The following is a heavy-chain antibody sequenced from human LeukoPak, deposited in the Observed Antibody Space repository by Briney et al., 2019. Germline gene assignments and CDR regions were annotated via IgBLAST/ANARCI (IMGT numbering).Heavy chain of an antibody. Sequence: SGGSLRLSCAASGFTFSSYAMHWVRQAPGKGLEWVAVISYDGSNKYYADSVKGRFTISRDNSKNTLYLQMNSLRAEDTAVYYCARDYYDWGQGTLVTVSS. D-gene: IGHD3-22*01. CDR3: ARDYYD. J-gene: IGHJ4*02. V-gene: IGHV3-30*14. CDR1: GFTFSSYA. CDR2: ISYDGSNK.